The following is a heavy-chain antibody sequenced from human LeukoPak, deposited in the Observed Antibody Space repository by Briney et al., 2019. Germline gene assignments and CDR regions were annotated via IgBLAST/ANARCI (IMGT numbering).Heavy chain of an antibody. CDR3: ASQNYYYYYMDV. J-gene: IGHJ6*03. Sequence: PSETLSLTCTVSGGSISSSSYYWGWIRQPPGKGLEWIGSIYYSGSTYYNPSLKSRVTISVDTSKNQFSLKLSSVTAADTAVYYCASQNYYYYYMDVWGKGTTVTVSS. CDR1: GGSISSSSYY. CDR2: IYYSGST. V-gene: IGHV4-39*07.